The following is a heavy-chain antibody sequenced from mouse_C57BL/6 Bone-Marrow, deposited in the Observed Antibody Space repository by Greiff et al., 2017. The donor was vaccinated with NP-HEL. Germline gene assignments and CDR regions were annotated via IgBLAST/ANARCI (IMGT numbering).Heavy chain of an antibody. J-gene: IGHJ2*01. V-gene: IGHV8-12*01. D-gene: IGHD2-1*01. CDR2: IYWDDDK. Sequence: QVTLKECGPGILQSSQTLSLTCSFSGFSLSTSGMGVSWIRQPSGKGLEWLAHIYWDDDKRYNPSLKSRLTISKDTSRNQVFLKITSVDTADTATYYCARRSTMETYYFDYWGQGTTLTVSS. CDR1: GFSLSTSGMG. CDR3: ARRSTMETYYFDY.